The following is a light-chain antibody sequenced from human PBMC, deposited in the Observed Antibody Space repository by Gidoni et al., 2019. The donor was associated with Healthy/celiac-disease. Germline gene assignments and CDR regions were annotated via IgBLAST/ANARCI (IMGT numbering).Light chain of an antibody. V-gene: IGLV2-23*01. CDR1: SSDVGSYNL. CDR2: EGS. J-gene: IGLJ1*01. CDR3: CSYAGSSTPLYV. Sequence: QSALTQPASVSGAPGQQLTISCTGTSSDVGSYNLFSWYQKHPGQAPKLMIYEGSKRPSGVSNRLSGSKSGNTASLTISGLQAENEADYYCCSYAGSSTPLYVFGSGTKVTVL.